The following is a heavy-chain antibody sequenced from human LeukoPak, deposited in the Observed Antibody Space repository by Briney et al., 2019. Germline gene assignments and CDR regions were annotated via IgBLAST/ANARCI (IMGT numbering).Heavy chain of an antibody. J-gene: IGHJ5*02. V-gene: IGHV1-2*02. CDR3: ARSYIGSYYSSWFDP. D-gene: IGHD1-26*01. Sequence: GASVKVSCEASGYTFTGYYMHWVRQAPGQGLEWMGWINPNNGGTNYAQKFQGRVTMTRDTSISTAYMELSGLRSDDTAAYYCARSYIGSYYSSWFDPWGQGTLVTVSS. CDR1: GYTFTGYY. CDR2: INPNNGGT.